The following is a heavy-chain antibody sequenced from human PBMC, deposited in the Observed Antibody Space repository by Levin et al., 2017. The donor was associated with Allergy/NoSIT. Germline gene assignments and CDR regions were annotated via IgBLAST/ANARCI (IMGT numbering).Heavy chain of an antibody. D-gene: IGHD4-17*01. V-gene: IGHV4-39*07. J-gene: IGHJ3*02. CDR1: GGSISSSSYY. CDR2: IYYSGST. Sequence: PSETLSLTCTVSGGSISSSSYYWGWIRQPPGKGLEWIGSIYYSGSTYYNPSLKSRVTISVDTSKNQFSLKLSSVTAADTAVYYCARRIAYGDYVDAFDSWGQGTMVTVSS. CDR3: ARRIAYGDYVDAFDS.